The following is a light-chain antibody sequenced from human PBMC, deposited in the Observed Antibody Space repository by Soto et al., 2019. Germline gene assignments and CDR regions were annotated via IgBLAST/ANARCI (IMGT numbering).Light chain of an antibody. CDR2: SNN. Sequence: QSVLTQPPSASGIPGQRVTISCSGGRSNIGSNPVNWYQQFPGRAPKLLIDSNNQRPSGVPDRFSGSRSGSSASLAISGLQSEDEADYYCAAWDDSLYGRVFGTGTKLTVL. V-gene: IGLV1-44*01. J-gene: IGLJ1*01. CDR3: AAWDDSLYGRV. CDR1: RSNIGSNP.